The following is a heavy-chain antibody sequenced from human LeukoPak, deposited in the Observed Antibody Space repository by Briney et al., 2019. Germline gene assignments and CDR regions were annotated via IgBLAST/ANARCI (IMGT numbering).Heavy chain of an antibody. V-gene: IGHV3-30-3*01. J-gene: IGHJ4*02. D-gene: IGHD2-8*01. CDR2: ISYDGSNK. Sequence: PGRSLRLSCAASGFTFSSYAMHWVRQAPGKGLEWVAVISYDGSNKYYADSVKGRFTISRDNSKNTLYLQMNSLRAEDTAVYYCARDRNDHFDYWGQGTLVTVSS. CDR1: GFTFSSYA. CDR3: ARDRNDHFDY.